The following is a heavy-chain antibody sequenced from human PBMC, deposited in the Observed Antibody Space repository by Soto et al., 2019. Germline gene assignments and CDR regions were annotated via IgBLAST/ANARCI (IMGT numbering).Heavy chain of an antibody. J-gene: IGHJ4*02. V-gene: IGHV1-3*05. CDR3: ARDPHYLTVTDFDH. CDR1: GYTFTSYA. CDR2: INAGNGNT. D-gene: IGHD4-17*01. Sequence: QVQLVQSGAEEKKPGASVKVSCRASGYTFTSYAMHWVRQAPGQRLQWMGWINAGNGNTKYSQKLQGRATITWDTSASTAYMELSSLRSEDTAVYYCARDPHYLTVTDFDHWGQGTLVTVSS.